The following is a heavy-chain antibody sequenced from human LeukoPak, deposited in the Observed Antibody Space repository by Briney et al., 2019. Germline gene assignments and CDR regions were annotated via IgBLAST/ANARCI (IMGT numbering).Heavy chain of an antibody. D-gene: IGHD2-15*01. V-gene: IGHV4-59*01. CDR1: GGXISSYY. CDR2: IYYSGST. Sequence: SETLSLTCTVSGGXISSYYCSWIRQPPGKGLEWSGYIYYSGSTNYNASLTNRVTISVDTSKNQFSLKLSSVTAADTAVYYCAREVGYCSGGSCYSYFDYWGQGTLVTVSS. CDR3: AREVGYCSGGSCYSYFDY. J-gene: IGHJ4*02.